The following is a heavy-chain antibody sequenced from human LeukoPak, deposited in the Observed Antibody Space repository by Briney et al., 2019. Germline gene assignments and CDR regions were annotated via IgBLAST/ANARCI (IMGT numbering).Heavy chain of an antibody. J-gene: IGHJ6*03. Sequence: ASVKVSCKASGYNFTGYLLHWVRQAPGQGLEWMGWIDPKRGVTRYAQKSQGRVTLTRDTPMTTVYLELISLKSDDTARYFCARFGEDGDDMDVWGDGSTVTVSS. CDR2: IDPKRGVT. D-gene: IGHD3-16*01. CDR1: GYNFTGYL. V-gene: IGHV1-2*02. CDR3: ARFGEDGDDMDV.